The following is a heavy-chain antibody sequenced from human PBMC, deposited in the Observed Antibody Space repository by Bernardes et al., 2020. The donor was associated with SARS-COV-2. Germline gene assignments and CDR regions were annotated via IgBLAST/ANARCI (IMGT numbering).Heavy chain of an antibody. V-gene: IGHV3-33*01. CDR3: ARRRGDDGYTIDY. J-gene: IGHJ4*02. D-gene: IGHD2-21*02. CDR2: IYSGGGHV. CDR1: GFSFRNFG. Sequence: GGSLRLSCAASGFSFRNFGMQWVRQAPGKGLEWVAHIYSGGGHVQYGHSAQGRFTISRDDSRDTLYLQMSGLRPDDTGVYYCARRRGDDGYTIDYWGQGTLVTVSS.